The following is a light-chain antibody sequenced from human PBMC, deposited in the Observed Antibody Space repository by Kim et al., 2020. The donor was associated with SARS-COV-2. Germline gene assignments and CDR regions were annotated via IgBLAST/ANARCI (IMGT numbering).Light chain of an antibody. J-gene: IGKJ4*01. V-gene: IGKV3-20*01. CDR2: GAS. CDR3: QQYGRSPRIT. Sequence: EIVLTQSPGTLSLSPGESATLSCRASKSDTSNNLVWYQHKPGQAPRLLIYGASIRATGIPDRFSGSGSGTDFTLTISGLEPEDFAVYYCQQYGRSPRITFGGGTKVDIK. CDR1: KSDTSNN.